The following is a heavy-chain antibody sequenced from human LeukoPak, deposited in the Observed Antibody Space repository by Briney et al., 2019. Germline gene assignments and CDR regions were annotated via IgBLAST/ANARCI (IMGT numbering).Heavy chain of an antibody. CDR1: GYNFARNW. J-gene: IGHJ4*02. Sequence: GESLKISCKGSGYNFARNWIGWVRQMPGKGLEWVGFIYPSDSDIRQSPSFQGQVTISAAKSITTAYLQWSSLKASDSAMYYCARQRYYGSGSQVVLDYWGQGTLVTVSS. D-gene: IGHD3-10*01. CDR3: ARQRYYGSGSQVVLDY. V-gene: IGHV5-51*01. CDR2: IYPSDSDI.